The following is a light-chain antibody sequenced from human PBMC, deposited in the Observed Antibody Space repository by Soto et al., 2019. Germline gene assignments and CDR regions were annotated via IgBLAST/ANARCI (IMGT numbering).Light chain of an antibody. Sequence: DIRMTQSHSTLSASVGDRVTITCRASQSISIWLAWYQQKPGKAPNLLIYKTSSLETGVPSRFSGSGSGTEFTLTISSLQPDDFATYYCQHWNDYSWTFGQGTKVEVK. CDR3: QHWNDYSWT. CDR2: KTS. CDR1: QSISIW. V-gene: IGKV1-5*03. J-gene: IGKJ1*01.